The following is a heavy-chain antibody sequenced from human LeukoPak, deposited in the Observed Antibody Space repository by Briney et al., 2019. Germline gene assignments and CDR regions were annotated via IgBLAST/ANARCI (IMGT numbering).Heavy chain of an antibody. D-gene: IGHD3-10*02. Sequence: GGSLRLSCAASGFTFSTYTMNWVRQAPGTGLEWVSSISSGSMYLYYADSVKGRFAISRDNSKSTLFLQMNSLGAEDTALYYCAKDLHYYVAMDVWGQGTAVTVSS. V-gene: IGHV3-21*04. CDR3: AKDLHYYVAMDV. J-gene: IGHJ6*02. CDR2: ISSGSMYL. CDR1: GFTFSTYT.